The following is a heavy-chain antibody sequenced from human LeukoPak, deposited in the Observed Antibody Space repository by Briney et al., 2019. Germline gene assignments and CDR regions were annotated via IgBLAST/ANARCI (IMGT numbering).Heavy chain of an antibody. CDR3: ARVEGPNYMDV. CDR2: INHSGST. J-gene: IGHJ6*03. CDR1: GGSFSGYY. V-gene: IGHV4-34*01. Sequence: SESLSLTCAVYGGSFSGYYWSWIRQPPGKGLEWIGEINHSGSTNYNPSLKSRVTISVDTSKNQFSLKLSSVTAADTAVYYCARVEGPNYMDVWGKGTTVTVSS.